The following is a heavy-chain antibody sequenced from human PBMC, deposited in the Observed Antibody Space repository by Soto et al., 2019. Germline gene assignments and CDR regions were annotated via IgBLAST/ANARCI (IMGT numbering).Heavy chain of an antibody. V-gene: IGHV3-11*01. CDR1: GFTFSDYY. CDR2: ISSSGSTI. J-gene: IGHJ6*03. CDR3: ARILSGHLMDYYYMDV. Sequence: GGSLRLSCAASGFTFSDYYMSWIRQAPGKGLEWVSYISSSGSTIYYADSVKGRFTISRDNAKNSLYLQMNSLRAEDTAVYYCARILSGHLMDYYYMDVWGKGTTVTVSS. D-gene: IGHD1-26*01.